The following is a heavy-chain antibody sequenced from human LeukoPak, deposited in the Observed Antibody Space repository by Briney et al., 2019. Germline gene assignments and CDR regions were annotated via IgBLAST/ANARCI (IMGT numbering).Heavy chain of an antibody. CDR2: INHSGST. CDR1: GGSFSGYY. Sequence: PSETLSLTCAVYGGSFSGYYWSWIRQPPGKGLEWIGEINHSGSTNYNPSLKSRVTISVDTSKNQFSLKLSSVTAADTAVYYCARDRRAKNDYYYYMDVWGKGTTVTVSS. V-gene: IGHV4-34*01. D-gene: IGHD4/OR15-4a*01. CDR3: ARDRRAKNDYYYYMDV. J-gene: IGHJ6*03.